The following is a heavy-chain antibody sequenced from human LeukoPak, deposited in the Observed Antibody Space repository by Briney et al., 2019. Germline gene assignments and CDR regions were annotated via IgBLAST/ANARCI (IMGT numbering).Heavy chain of an antibody. J-gene: IGHJ4*02. CDR2: INQDGSEK. D-gene: IGHD2-21*01. Sequence: PGGSLRLSCAASGFTFSNYWMSWVRQAPGKGREWVANINQDGSEKYYVDSVKGRFTFSRDNAKNSLYLQMNSLRAEDTAVYYCARIDWGQFEYWGQGSLVTVSS. CDR3: ARIDWGQFEY. V-gene: IGHV3-7*01. CDR1: GFTFSNYW.